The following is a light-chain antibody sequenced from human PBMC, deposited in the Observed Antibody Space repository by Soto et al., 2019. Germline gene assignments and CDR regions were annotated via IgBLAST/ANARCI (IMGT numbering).Light chain of an antibody. J-gene: IGKJ4*02. CDR1: QGISGW. Sequence: IRMAPSPSSLSASLVDRVAITCRASQGISGWLAWYQQKPGKAPKLLIYKASTLESGVPLRFSGSGSGTEFTLTISSLQPEDFATYYCQQYNTYSQTFGGGTKVDI. CDR3: QQYNTYSQT. V-gene: IGKV1-5*03. CDR2: KAS.